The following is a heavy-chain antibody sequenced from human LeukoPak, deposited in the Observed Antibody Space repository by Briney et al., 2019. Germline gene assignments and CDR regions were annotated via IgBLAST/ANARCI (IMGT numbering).Heavy chain of an antibody. Sequence: GGSLRLSCAASGFTFSSYSMNWVRQAPGKGLEWVSYISSSATYIHHADSVKGRVTISRDNAKNSLYLQMNSLRAEDTAVYYCARDDFNDVGYFDYWGQGTQVTVSS. CDR3: ARDDFNDVGYFDY. CDR2: ISSSATYI. J-gene: IGHJ4*02. D-gene: IGHD1-1*01. V-gene: IGHV3-21*01. CDR1: GFTFSSYS.